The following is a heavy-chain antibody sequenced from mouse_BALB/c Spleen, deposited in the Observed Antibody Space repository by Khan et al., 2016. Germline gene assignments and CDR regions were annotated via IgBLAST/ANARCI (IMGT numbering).Heavy chain of an antibody. Sequence: EVQLQESGPGLVKPSQSLSLTCTVTGYSITSDYAWNWIRQFPGNKLEWMGYISYSGSTSYNPSLKSRLSITRDTSKNQFFLQLNSVTTEDTATYYCARWDGNYWYFDVWGAGTTVTVSS. CDR3: ARWDGNYWYFDV. J-gene: IGHJ1*01. CDR2: ISYSGST. D-gene: IGHD2-1*01. CDR1: GYSITSDYA. V-gene: IGHV3-2*02.